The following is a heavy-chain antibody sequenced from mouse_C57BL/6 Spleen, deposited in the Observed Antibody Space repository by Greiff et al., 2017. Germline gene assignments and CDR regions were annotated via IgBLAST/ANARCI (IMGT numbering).Heavy chain of an antibody. J-gene: IGHJ4*01. V-gene: IGHV1-7*01. CDR3: ARYYGSGPWAMDY. CDR1: GYTFTSYW. D-gene: IGHD1-1*01. Sequence: VQLQQSGAELAKPGASVKLSCKASGYTFTSYWMHWVKQRPGQGLEWIGYINPSSGYTNYNQKFKDKATLTADKSSSTAYMQLSSLTSEDSAVYDCARYYGSGPWAMDYWGQGTSVTVSS. CDR2: INPSSGYT.